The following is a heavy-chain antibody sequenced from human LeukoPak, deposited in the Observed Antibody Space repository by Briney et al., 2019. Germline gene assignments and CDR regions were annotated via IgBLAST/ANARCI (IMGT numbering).Heavy chain of an antibody. Sequence: GGSLRLSCVASGFTLSYYYMDWVRQAPGKGLEWVGRTRDKANNYTTEYAASVRDRFTISTDDSKNSLYLQMNSLKTEDTAVYYCARDGRRGLSSSYFDYWGQGTLVTVSS. J-gene: IGHJ4*02. D-gene: IGHD1-1*01. CDR1: GFTLSYYY. V-gene: IGHV3-72*01. CDR2: TRDKANNYTT. CDR3: ARDGRRGLSSSYFDY.